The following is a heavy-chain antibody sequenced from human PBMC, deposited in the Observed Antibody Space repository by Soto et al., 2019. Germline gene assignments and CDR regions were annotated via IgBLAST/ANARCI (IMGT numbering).Heavy chain of an antibody. Sequence: EVQLVESGGGLVQPGGSLRLSCAASGFTFSSYEMNWVRQAPGKGLEWVSYISSSGSTIYYAESVKGRFTISRDNAKNSLYLQMNSLRAEDTAVYYCARGRGLGNRYGMDVWGQGTTVTVSS. CDR1: GFTFSSYE. D-gene: IGHD3-16*01. J-gene: IGHJ6*02. CDR2: ISSSGSTI. CDR3: ARGRGLGNRYGMDV. V-gene: IGHV3-48*03.